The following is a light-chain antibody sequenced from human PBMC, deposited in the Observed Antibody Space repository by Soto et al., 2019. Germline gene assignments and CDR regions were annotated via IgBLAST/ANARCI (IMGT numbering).Light chain of an antibody. Sequence: EIVMTQSPATLSMSPGERATLSCRASQSLSKKLAWYQQKPGQAPRLLIYDASTRATGIPARFSGSGSGTDFTLTFSGLQSEDFAVYFCQQHANWPLIFGPGTKVDFK. J-gene: IGKJ3*01. CDR2: DAS. CDR1: QSLSKK. V-gene: IGKV3D-15*01. CDR3: QQHANWPLI.